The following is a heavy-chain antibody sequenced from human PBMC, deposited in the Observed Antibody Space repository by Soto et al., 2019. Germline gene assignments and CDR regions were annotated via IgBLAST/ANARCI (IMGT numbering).Heavy chain of an antibody. Sequence: GGSLRLSCATSGFIFSNYAVNWVRQAPGKGLEWVSVVSIGDGTTYYADSVKGRFTISRDNSKNTVYLQMSSLRAEDTAVYYCAKGKLGGGLVLENCGQGTLVTVSS. CDR2: VSIGDGTT. CDR3: AKGKLGGGLVLEN. CDR1: GFIFSNYA. J-gene: IGHJ4*02. V-gene: IGHV3-23*01. D-gene: IGHD7-27*01.